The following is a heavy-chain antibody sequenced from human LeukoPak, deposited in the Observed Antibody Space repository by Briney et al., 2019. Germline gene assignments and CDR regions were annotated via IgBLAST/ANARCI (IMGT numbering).Heavy chain of an antibody. CDR1: GGSISSGDYY. Sequence: SQTLSLTCTVSGGSISSGDYYWSWIRQPPGKGLEWIGYIYYSGSTYYNPSLKSRVTISVDTSKNQFSLKLSSVTAADTAVYYCARESPYYSGGSCYDGFWYFDLWGRGTLVTVSS. D-gene: IGHD2-15*01. V-gene: IGHV4-30-4*01. CDR3: ARESPYYSGGSCYDGFWYFDL. J-gene: IGHJ2*01. CDR2: IYYSGST.